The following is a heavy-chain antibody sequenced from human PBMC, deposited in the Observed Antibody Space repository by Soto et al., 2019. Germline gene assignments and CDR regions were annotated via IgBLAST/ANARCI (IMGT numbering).Heavy chain of an antibody. Sequence: QVHLVQSGAEVKKPGASVKVSCKGSGYTFTSYGITWVRQAPGQGLEWMGWISAHNGTTNYAQKLQGRVTVTRDTSTSTAYMALRGLRSDDTAVYYCARGRYGDYWGQGALVTVSS. V-gene: IGHV1-18*01. CDR1: GYTFTSYG. D-gene: IGHD1-1*01. J-gene: IGHJ4*02. CDR3: ARGRYGDY. CDR2: ISAHNGTT.